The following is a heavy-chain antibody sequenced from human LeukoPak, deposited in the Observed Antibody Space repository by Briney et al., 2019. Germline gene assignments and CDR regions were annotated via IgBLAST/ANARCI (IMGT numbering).Heavy chain of an antibody. CDR1: GFTFRSYS. CDR2: ISTGSGSI. J-gene: IGHJ3*02. CDR3: AREQKYFDWLLDAFDI. V-gene: IGHV3-48*04. D-gene: IGHD3-9*01. Sequence: GGSLRLSCAASGFTFRSYSMNWVRQAPGKGLEWVSYISTGSGSIYYADSVKGRFTISRDNAKNSLYLQMNSLRAEDTAVYYCAREQKYFDWLLDAFDIWGQGQWSPSLQ.